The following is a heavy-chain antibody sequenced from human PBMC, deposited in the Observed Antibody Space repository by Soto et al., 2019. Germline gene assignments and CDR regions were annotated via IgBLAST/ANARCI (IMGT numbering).Heavy chain of an antibody. J-gene: IGHJ3*02. CDR2: IIAIIGTT. CDR3: ARAGYCSSTSCSDAFDI. CDR1: GGTFSGYA. Sequence: SVKVYCKASGGTFSGYAIGWGRKAPGQGLEWMGWIIAIIGTTNYAQKLQGRVTITGDTSASTAYMELSSLRSEDTAVYYCARAGYCSSTSCSDAFDIWGQGTMVTVSS. D-gene: IGHD2-2*01. V-gene: IGHV1-69*06.